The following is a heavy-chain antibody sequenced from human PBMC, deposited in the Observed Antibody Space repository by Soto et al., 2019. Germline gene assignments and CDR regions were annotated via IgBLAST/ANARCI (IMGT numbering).Heavy chain of an antibody. D-gene: IGHD3-10*01. CDR3: GLANGSFLGY. J-gene: IGHJ4*02. V-gene: IGHV3-73*02. Sequence: EVHLEESGGVLVQPGGSLKLSCSASGFVFSGSAIHWVRQVSGKGLEWVGRIRSKVHNYATTHAASVEGRFTISRDDSKDPGYLLMNRLKREETAGYYCGLANGSFLGYWGRGTLVTVSS. CDR2: IRSKVHNYAT. CDR1: GFVFSGSA.